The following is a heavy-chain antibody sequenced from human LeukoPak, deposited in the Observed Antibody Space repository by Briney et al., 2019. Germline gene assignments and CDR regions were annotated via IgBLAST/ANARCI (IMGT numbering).Heavy chain of an antibody. Sequence: ASVKVSCKASGGTFSSYAISWVRQAPGQGLEWMGGIIPIFGTANYAQKFQGRVTITADESTGTAYMELSSLRSEDTAVYYCARATYYYDSSGYYPSDYWGQGTLVTVSS. CDR1: GGTFSSYA. CDR3: ARATYYYDSSGYYPSDY. D-gene: IGHD3-22*01. CDR2: IIPIFGTA. J-gene: IGHJ4*02. V-gene: IGHV1-69*13.